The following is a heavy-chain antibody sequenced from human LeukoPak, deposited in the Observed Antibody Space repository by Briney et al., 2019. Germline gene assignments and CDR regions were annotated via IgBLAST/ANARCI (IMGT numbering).Heavy chain of an antibody. J-gene: IGHJ4*02. V-gene: IGHV3-48*01. CDR1: GFTFSSYA. D-gene: IGHD4-17*01. Sequence: GGSLRLSCAASGFTFSSYAMHWVRQAPGKGLEWVSYISSSSSTIYYADSVKGRFTISRDNAKNSLYLQMNSLRAEDTAVYYCARIRTVTYVYYFDYWGQGTLVTVSS. CDR3: ARIRTVTYVYYFDY. CDR2: ISSSSSTI.